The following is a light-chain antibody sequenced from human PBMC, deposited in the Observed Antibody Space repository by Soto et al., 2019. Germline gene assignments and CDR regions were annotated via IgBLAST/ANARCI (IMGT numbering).Light chain of an antibody. CDR3: QQYGRTPLT. V-gene: IGKV3-20*01. CDR1: QSVRSSF. J-gene: IGKJ4*01. Sequence: EIVLTQSPGTLSFSPGERATLSCRASQSVRSSFLAWYQQKPGQAPRLLIYDASTRATGIPDRFSGSGSGADFTLTINRLEPEDFAVYFCQQYGRTPLTFGGGTKVDIK. CDR2: DAS.